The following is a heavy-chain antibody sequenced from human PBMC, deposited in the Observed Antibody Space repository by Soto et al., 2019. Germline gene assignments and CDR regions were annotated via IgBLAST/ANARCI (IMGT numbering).Heavy chain of an antibody. J-gene: IGHJ4*02. CDR3: AKDLPREDIVVVPAAPFDY. D-gene: IGHD2-2*01. CDR2: ISGSGGST. V-gene: IGHV3-23*01. CDR1: GFTFSSYA. Sequence: EVQLLESGGVLVQPGGSLRLYCADSGFTFSSYAMSWVLQAPGKGLEWVSAISGSGGSTYYADSVKGRFTISRDNSQNTLYLQMNSLIAEDKALYYCAKDLPREDIVVVPAAPFDYWGQGTLVTVSS.